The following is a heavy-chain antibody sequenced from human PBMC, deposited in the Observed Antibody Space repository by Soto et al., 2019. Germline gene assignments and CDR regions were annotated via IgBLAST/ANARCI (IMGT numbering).Heavy chain of an antibody. CDR3: ARDGTVLRYFDWLYNWFDP. J-gene: IGHJ5*02. V-gene: IGHV3-48*01. Sequence: PGGSLRLSCAASGFTFSSYSMNWVRQAPGKGLEWVSYISSSSSTIYYADSVKGRFTISRDNAKNSLYLQMNSLRAEDTAVYYYARDGTVLRYFDWLYNWFDPWGQGTLVTVSS. CDR2: ISSSSSTI. D-gene: IGHD3-9*01. CDR1: GFTFSSYS.